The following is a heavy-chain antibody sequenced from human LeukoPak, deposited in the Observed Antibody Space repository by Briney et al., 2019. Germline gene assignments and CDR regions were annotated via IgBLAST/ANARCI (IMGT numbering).Heavy chain of an antibody. D-gene: IGHD2-15*01. CDR1: GFTFSSYS. V-gene: IGHV3-21*01. Sequence: GGSLRLSCAASGFTFSSYSMNWVRQAPGKGLEWVSSISSSSSSYIYYADSVKGRFTISRDNAKNSLYLQMNSLRAEDTAVYYCARDRFLGYCSGGSCYSDLNNWFDPWGQGTLVTVSS. CDR3: ARDRFLGYCSGGSCYSDLNNWFDP. J-gene: IGHJ5*02. CDR2: ISSSSSSYI.